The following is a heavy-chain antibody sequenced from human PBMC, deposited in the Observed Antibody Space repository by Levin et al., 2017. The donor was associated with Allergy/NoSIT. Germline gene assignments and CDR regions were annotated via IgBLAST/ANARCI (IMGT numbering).Heavy chain of an antibody. J-gene: IGHJ4*02. CDR2: ISAHNGNT. CDR3: AREVADFWSGYYNFDS. Sequence: ASVKVSCKASGYTFTKYDISWVRQAPGQGLEWMGWISAHNGNTDYAQKLQGRVTMTTDTSTSTAYMELRSLRSDDTAVYYCAREVADFWSGYYNFDSWGQGTLVTVSS. CDR1: GYTFTKYD. V-gene: IGHV1-18*01. D-gene: IGHD3-3*01.